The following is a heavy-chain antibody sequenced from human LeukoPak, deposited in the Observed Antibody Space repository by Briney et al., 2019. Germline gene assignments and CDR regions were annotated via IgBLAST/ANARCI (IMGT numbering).Heavy chain of an antibody. V-gene: IGHV3-72*01. CDR3: ARATGAFDI. Sequence: GGSLRLSCAASGFTFSDHYMDWVRQAPGKGLEWVGRSRNKANSYTTEYAASVKGRFTISRDDSENSLYLQMNSLKTEDTAVYYCARATGAFDIWGQGTMVTVSS. CDR1: GFTFSDHY. CDR2: SRNKANSYTT. D-gene: IGHD1-14*01. J-gene: IGHJ3*02.